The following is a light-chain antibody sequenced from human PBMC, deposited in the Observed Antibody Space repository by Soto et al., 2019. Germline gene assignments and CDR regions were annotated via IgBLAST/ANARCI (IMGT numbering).Light chain of an antibody. CDR3: QQGSTTPIT. CDR1: QSISSY. J-gene: IGKJ5*01. V-gene: IGKV1-39*01. Sequence: DIQMTQSPSSLSASVGDRVTIICRASQSISSYLNWYQQKPGKAPKLLIYAASSLQSGVPSRFSGSGSGTDLTLSISSLQPEDFSTYYCQQGSTTPITFGLGTRLEIK. CDR2: AAS.